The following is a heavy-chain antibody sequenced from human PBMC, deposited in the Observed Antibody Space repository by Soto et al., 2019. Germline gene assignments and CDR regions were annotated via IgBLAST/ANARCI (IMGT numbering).Heavy chain of an antibody. CDR3: ARDNSGYCSGGSCYGYYYGMDV. Sequence: ASVKVSCKASGYTFTTHYIHWVRQAPGQGPECLGFINPDGGDTNYPQKFQGRVTMTRDTSTNTSYMELRSLRSEDTAVYYCARDNSGYCSGGSCYGYYYGMDVWGQGTTVTVSS. J-gene: IGHJ6*02. CDR2: INPDGGDT. D-gene: IGHD2-15*01. V-gene: IGHV1-46*01. CDR1: GYTFTTHY.